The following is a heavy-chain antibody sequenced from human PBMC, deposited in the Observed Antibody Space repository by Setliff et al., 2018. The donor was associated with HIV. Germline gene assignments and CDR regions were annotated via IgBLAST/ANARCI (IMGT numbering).Heavy chain of an antibody. J-gene: IGHJ3*02. V-gene: IGHV1-69*10. CDR1: GGTFSSYA. D-gene: IGHD3-22*01. Sequence: RASVKVSCKASGGTFSSYAISWVRQAPGQGLEWMGGIIPILGIANYAQKFQGRVTITADESTSTAYMGLSSLRSEDTAVYYCASYYYDSSGYSENEGDAFDIWGQGTMVTVSS. CDR3: ASYYYDSSGYSENEGDAFDI. CDR2: IIPILGIA.